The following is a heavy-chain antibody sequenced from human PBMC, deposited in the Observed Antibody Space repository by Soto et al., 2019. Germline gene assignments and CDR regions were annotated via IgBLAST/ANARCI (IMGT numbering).Heavy chain of an antibody. CDR3: ARVYSSSYPYFDY. D-gene: IGHD6-6*01. CDR2: ISYDGSNK. V-gene: IGHV3-30-3*01. J-gene: IGHJ4*02. CDR1: GFTSSSYA. Sequence: PGGSLRLSCAASGFTSSSYAMHWVRQAPGKGLEWVAVISYDGSNKYYADSVKGRFTISRDNSKNTLYLQMNSLRAEDTAVYYCARVYSSSYPYFDYWGQGTLVTVSS.